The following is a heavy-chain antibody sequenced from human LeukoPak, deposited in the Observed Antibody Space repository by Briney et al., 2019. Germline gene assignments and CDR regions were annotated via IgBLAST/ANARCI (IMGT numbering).Heavy chain of an antibody. Sequence: PGGSLRLSCAASGFTFSSYWMHWVRQAPGKGLVWVSRINSDGSSTSYADSVKGRFTISRDNAKNTLYLQMNSLRAEDTAVYYCARGIAAAGTDFDYWGQGTLVTVSS. CDR2: INSDGSST. CDR1: GFTFSSYW. CDR3: ARGIAAAGTDFDY. V-gene: IGHV3-74*01. J-gene: IGHJ4*02. D-gene: IGHD6-13*01.